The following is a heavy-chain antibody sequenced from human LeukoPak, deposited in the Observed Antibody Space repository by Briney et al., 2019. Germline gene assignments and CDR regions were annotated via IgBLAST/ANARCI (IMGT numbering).Heavy chain of an antibody. V-gene: IGHV3-9*01. J-gene: IGHJ3*02. Sequence: GGSLRLSCAASGFTFDDYAMHWVRQAPGKGLEWVSGISWNSGTIDYADSVKGRFTISRDNAKNSLYLQMNSLRAEDTAVYYCARSTGPMGIWGQGTMVTVSS. CDR1: GFTFDDYA. CDR3: ARSTGPMGI. CDR2: ISWNSGTI. D-gene: IGHD2-2*01.